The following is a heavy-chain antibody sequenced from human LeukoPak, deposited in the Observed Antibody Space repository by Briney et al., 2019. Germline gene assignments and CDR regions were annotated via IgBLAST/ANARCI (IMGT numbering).Heavy chain of an antibody. CDR3: ARSHWGYMDV. V-gene: IGHV1-69*05. D-gene: IGHD7-27*01. CDR1: GGTFSSYA. Sequence: GASVKVSCKASGGTFSSYAISWVRQAPGQGLEWMGGIIPIFGTANYAQKFQGRVTITTDESTSTAYMELSSLRSEDTAVYYCARSHWGYMDVWGKGTTVTVSS. CDR2: IIPIFGTA. J-gene: IGHJ6*03.